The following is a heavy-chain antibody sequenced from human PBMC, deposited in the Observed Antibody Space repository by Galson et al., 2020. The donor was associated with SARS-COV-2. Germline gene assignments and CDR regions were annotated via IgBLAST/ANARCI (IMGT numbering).Heavy chain of an antibody. J-gene: IGHJ5*02. D-gene: IGHD3-3*01. CDR2: IYSSGSA. CDR1: GASVTGTTYY. CDR3: AGYDFWSALCS. Sequence: SETLSLTCTVSGASVTGTTYYWNWIRQPAGKGLEWIGHIYSSGSANYNPSLKSRATISVDTSKSHFSLKLSSVTAADTAVYYCAGYDFWSALCSWGRGTLVTVS. V-gene: IGHV4-61*09.